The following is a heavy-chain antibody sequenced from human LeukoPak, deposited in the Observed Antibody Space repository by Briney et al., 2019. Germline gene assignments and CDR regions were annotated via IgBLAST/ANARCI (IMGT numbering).Heavy chain of an antibody. D-gene: IGHD3-22*01. CDR2: IKSKTDGGTT. V-gene: IGHV3-15*01. J-gene: IGHJ4*02. CDR1: GFTFSNAW. Sequence: PGGSLRLSCAASGFTFSNAWMSWVRQAPGKGLEWVGRIKSKTDGGTTDYAAPVKGRFTISRDDSKNTLYPQMNSLKTGDTAVYYCTTVSMIVGRYFDYWGQGTLVTVSS. CDR3: TTVSMIVGRYFDY.